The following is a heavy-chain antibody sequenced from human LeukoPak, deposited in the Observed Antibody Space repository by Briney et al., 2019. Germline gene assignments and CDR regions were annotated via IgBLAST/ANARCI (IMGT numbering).Heavy chain of an antibody. D-gene: IGHD3-9*01. CDR1: GFTFGDYG. V-gene: IGHV3-49*04. CDR3: SGAHSFDPSIDGY. J-gene: IGHJ4*02. CDR2: IKSRAYGETT. Sequence: GRSLRLSCATSGFTFGDYGMTWVRQAPGKGLEWVGLIKSRAYGETTQYAASVRGRFTISRDDSKSIAYLQMDRLKPEDTAVYYCSGAHSFDPSIDGYWGQGTVVTVSS.